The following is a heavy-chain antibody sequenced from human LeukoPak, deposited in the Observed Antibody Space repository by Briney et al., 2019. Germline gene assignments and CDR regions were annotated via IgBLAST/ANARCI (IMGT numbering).Heavy chain of an antibody. CDR3: ARDTRGYFDY. D-gene: IGHD3-10*01. CDR1: GFTFNSYG. J-gene: IGHJ4*02. V-gene: IGHV3-33*01. CDR2: IWPDGSNK. Sequence: TGRSLRLSCAASGFTFNSYGMFWVRQAPGKGLEWVAFIWPDGSNKLYGDSVKGRFTISRDNSKNTVYLQMNSVRAEDTAVYYCARDTRGYFDYWGQGTLVTVSS.